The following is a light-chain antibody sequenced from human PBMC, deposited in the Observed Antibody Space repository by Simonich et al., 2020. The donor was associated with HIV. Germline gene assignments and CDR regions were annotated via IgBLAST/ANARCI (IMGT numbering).Light chain of an antibody. CDR3: SSYTTSSLI. CDR1: SRDVGANNF. CDR2: DVS. Sequence: QSALTQPASVSGSPGQSITISCTGTSRDVGANNFVSWYQQYPGKAPKLIIFDVSKLPSGVSNRFSGSKSDNTASLTISGLQAEDEADYYCSSYTTSSLIFGGGTKLTVL. J-gene: IGLJ2*01. V-gene: IGLV2-14*01.